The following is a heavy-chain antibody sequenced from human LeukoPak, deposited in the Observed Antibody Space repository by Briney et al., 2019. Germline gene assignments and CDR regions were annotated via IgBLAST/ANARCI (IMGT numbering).Heavy chain of an antibody. CDR3: TRLVDYGDYVPFHY. CDR2: IRSKANTYAT. Sequence: PGGSLRLSCAASGFTFSGSAMRWVRPASGEVLGWAGRIRSKANTYATAYAASVKGRLTISRDDSKNTAYLRMNSLKTEDTAVYYCTRLVDYGDYVPFHYWGQGTLATVSS. CDR1: GFTFSGSA. D-gene: IGHD4-17*01. V-gene: IGHV3-73*01. J-gene: IGHJ4*02.